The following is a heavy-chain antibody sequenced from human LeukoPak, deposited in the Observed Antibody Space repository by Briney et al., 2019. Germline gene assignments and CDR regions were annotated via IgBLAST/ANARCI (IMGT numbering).Heavy chain of an antibody. D-gene: IGHD3-10*01. Sequence: PGGSLRLSCAASGFTFSSYAMSWVRQAPGKGLEWVSAISGSGGSTYYADSVKGRFTISRDNSKNTLYLQMNSLRAEDTALYYCAKDYYGSGSYYNPFHFDYWGQGTLVTVSS. CDR3: AKDYYGSGSYYNPFHFDY. J-gene: IGHJ4*02. CDR1: GFTFSSYA. CDR2: ISGSGGST. V-gene: IGHV3-23*01.